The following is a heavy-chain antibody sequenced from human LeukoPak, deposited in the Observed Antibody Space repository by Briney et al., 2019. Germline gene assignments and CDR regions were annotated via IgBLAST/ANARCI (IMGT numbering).Heavy chain of an antibody. Sequence: SDPLPLTCTLSGRHNNSSSDYWGRIRQPPGKGLEWIGSIYYSGSTYYNPSLQSRVTISVDTSKNQFSLKLSSVTAANTAVYYCERHDLVRGVITPFDYWGQGTLVTVSS. CDR2: IYYSGST. CDR1: GRHNNSSSDY. V-gene: IGHV4-39*01. J-gene: IGHJ4*02. CDR3: ERHDLVRGVITPFDY. D-gene: IGHD3-10*01.